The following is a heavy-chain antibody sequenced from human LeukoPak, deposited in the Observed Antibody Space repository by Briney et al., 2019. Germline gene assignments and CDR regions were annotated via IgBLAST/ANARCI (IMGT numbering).Heavy chain of an antibody. V-gene: IGHV3-23*01. CDR3: AKRGVVIRVILVGFHKEAYYFDS. CDR2: ISDSGGRT. D-gene: IGHD3-22*01. Sequence: GGFLRLSCAVSGITLSNYGMSWVRQAPGKGLEWAAGISDSGGRTNYADSVKGRFTISRDNPKNTLYLQMNSLRAEDTAVYFCAKRGVVIRVILVGFHKEAYYFDSWGQGALVTVSS. CDR1: GITLSNYG. J-gene: IGHJ4*02.